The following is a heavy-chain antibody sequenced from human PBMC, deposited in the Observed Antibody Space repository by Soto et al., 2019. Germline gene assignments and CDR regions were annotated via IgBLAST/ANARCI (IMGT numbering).Heavy chain of an antibody. Sequence: PSETLSLTCTVSGGSISGYYWSWIRQPPGKGLEWIGNVYYSGGAKYNPSVKRRVSISVDTSKNQFSLKLSSVTAADTAVYYRAREGPDIVATIGYFDYWGQGTLVTVSS. CDR1: GGSISGYY. CDR3: AREGPDIVATIGYFDY. D-gene: IGHD5-12*01. CDR2: VYYSGGA. J-gene: IGHJ4*02. V-gene: IGHV4-59*01.